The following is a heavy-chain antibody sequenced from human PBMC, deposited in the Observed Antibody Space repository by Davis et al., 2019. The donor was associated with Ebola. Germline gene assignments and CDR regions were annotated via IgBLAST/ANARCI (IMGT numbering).Heavy chain of an antibody. J-gene: IGHJ6*04. CDR3: ARDGCSSTSCLYYYYGMDV. D-gene: IGHD2-2*01. V-gene: IGHV3-21*01. CDR2: ISSDSDYI. Sequence: GESLKISCAASGFTFSTYSMSWVRQAPGKGLEWVSSISSDSDYIYYADSAKGRFTISRDNAKNSLYLQMNSLRAEDTAVYYCARDGCSSTSCLYYYYGMDVWGKGTTVTVSS. CDR1: GFTFSTYS.